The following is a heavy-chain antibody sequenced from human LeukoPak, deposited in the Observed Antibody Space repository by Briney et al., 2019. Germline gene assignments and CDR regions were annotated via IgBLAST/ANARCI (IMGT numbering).Heavy chain of an antibody. V-gene: IGHV1-69*04. Sequence: SVKVSCKASGGTFSSYAISWVRQAPGQGLEWMGRITPILGIANYAQKFQGRVTMTRNTSISTAYMELSSLTSEDTAVYFCARNGQQVRYFQHWGQGTLVTVSS. J-gene: IGHJ1*01. CDR1: GGTFSSYA. D-gene: IGHD6-13*01. CDR2: ITPILGIA. CDR3: ARNGQQVRYFQH.